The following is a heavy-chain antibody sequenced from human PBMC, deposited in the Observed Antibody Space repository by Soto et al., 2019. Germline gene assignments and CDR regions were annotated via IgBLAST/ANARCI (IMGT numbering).Heavy chain of an antibody. D-gene: IGHD5-18*01. CDR3: ARENSYPQGWFDP. Sequence: PSDTLSLTCAVSGGSISSGGYSWSWIRQPPGKGLEWIGYIYHSGSTYYNPSLKSRVTISVDRSKNQFSLKLSSVTAADTAVYYCARENSYPQGWFDPWGQGTLVTVSS. CDR1: GGSISSGGYS. J-gene: IGHJ5*02. V-gene: IGHV4-30-2*01. CDR2: IYHSGST.